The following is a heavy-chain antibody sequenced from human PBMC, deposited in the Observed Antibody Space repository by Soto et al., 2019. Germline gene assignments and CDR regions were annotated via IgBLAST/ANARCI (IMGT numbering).Heavy chain of an antibody. D-gene: IGHD3-10*02. CDR3: ARDHPVYKCSGSYPPQYYYYGMDV. CDR2: IYYSGST. J-gene: IGHJ6*02. V-gene: IGHV4-59*01. CDR1: GGSISSYY. Sequence: SETLSLTCTVSGGSISSYYWSWIRQPPGKGLEWIGYIYYSGSTNYNPSLKSRVTISVDTSKNQFSLKLSSVTAADTAVYYCARDHPVYKCSGSYPPQYYYYGMDVWGQGTTVTVSS.